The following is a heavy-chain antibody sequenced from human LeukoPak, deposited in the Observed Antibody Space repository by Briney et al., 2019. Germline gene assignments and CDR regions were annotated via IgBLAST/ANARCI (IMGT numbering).Heavy chain of an antibody. V-gene: IGHV4-4*02. CDR2: IYHSGST. Sequence: PSETLSLTCAVSGGSISSSNWWSWVRQPPGKGLEWIGEIYHSGSTNYNPSLKSRVTISVDKSKNQFSLKLSSVTAADTAVYYCARGGGATPGYYYYGMDVWGQGTTVTVSS. CDR3: ARGGGATPGYYYYGMDV. D-gene: IGHD1-26*01. J-gene: IGHJ6*02. CDR1: GGSISSSNW.